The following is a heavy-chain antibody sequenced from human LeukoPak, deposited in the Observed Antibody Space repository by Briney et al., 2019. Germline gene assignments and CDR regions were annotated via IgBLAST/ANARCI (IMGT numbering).Heavy chain of an antibody. V-gene: IGHV4-31*03. D-gene: IGHD3-22*01. Sequence: SETLSLTCTVSGGSISSGGYYWSWIRQHPGKGLEWIGYIYYSGSTYYNPSLKSRVTISVDTSKNQFSLKLRSVTAADTAVYYCARAEGYYDSSGYYPYFDYWGQGTLVTVSS. CDR3: ARAEGYYDSSGYYPYFDY. J-gene: IGHJ4*02. CDR2: IYYSGST. CDR1: GGSISSGGYY.